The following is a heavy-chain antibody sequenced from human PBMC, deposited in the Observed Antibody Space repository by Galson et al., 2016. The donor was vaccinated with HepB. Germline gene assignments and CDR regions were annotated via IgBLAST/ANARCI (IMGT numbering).Heavy chain of an antibody. Sequence: SLRLSCAASGFTFSYYWMSWVRQAPGKGLEWVANVNQDGGEKYYVDSVKGRFTISRDNAKNSLYLQMNSLRVEDTAVYYCARDGLGKVAAASALGNWGQGTLVTVSS. CDR2: VNQDGGEK. CDR1: GFTFSYYW. CDR3: ARDGLGKVAAASALGN. J-gene: IGHJ4*02. V-gene: IGHV3-7*01. D-gene: IGHD6-25*01.